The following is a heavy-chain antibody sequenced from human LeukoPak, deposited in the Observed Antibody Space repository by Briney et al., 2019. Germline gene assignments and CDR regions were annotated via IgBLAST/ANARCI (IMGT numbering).Heavy chain of an antibody. V-gene: IGHV3-7*01. Sequence: GGSLRLSCAGTGFTFNNYDMSWVRQAPGKGLEWVANIKQDGSEKYYVDSVKGRFTISRDNAKNSLYLQMNSLRAEDTAVYYCARGPLIWGRLTFYFDYWGQGTLVTVSS. CDR3: ARGPLIWGRLTFYFDY. D-gene: IGHD3-10*01. CDR1: GFTFNNYD. J-gene: IGHJ4*02. CDR2: IKQDGSEK.